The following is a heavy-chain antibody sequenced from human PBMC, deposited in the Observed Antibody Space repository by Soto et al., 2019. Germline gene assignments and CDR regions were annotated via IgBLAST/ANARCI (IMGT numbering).Heavy chain of an antibody. CDR2: ISGDGRTT. D-gene: IGHD3-10*01. CDR3: AGGDYAGAGTFYLTDH. J-gene: IGHJ4*02. CDR1: GLTFNNYW. Sequence: EVQLVESGGGLVQPGGSLRLSCTVSGLTFNNYWMHWVRQAPGKGPMWVSRISGDGRTTTYADSVRGRFTISRDNAKNTVYLQMDSLRAEDTAVYYCAGGDYAGAGTFYLTDHWGQGSLVTVSS. V-gene: IGHV3-74*03.